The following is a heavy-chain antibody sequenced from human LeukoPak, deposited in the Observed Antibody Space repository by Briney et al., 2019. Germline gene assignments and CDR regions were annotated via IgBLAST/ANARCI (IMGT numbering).Heavy chain of an antibody. Sequence: SQTLSLTCTVSGCSISSGGYYWSWICQHPGKGLEWIGYIYYSGSTYYNPSLKSRVTISVDTSKNQFSLKLSSVTAADTAVYYCAIHVGYCSGGSCYSPPYYFDYWGQGTLVTVSS. J-gene: IGHJ4*02. D-gene: IGHD2-15*01. CDR2: IYYSGST. CDR1: GCSISSGGYY. V-gene: IGHV4-31*03. CDR3: AIHVGYCSGGSCYSPPYYFDY.